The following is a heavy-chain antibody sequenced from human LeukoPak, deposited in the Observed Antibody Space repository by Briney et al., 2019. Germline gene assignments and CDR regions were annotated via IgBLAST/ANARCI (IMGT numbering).Heavy chain of an antibody. CDR1: GYKFTGYY. CDR2: INPNSGDS. J-gene: IGHJ4*02. CDR3: AREIGGILVFDY. V-gene: IGHV1-2*02. Sequence: ASVKVSCKASGYKFTGYYMHWVRQAPGQGLEWMGWINPNSGDSHHAQKFQGRVTMTRDTSISTAYMELSGLRSDDTAVYYCAREIGGILVFDYWGQGTLVTVSS. D-gene: IGHD5-18*01.